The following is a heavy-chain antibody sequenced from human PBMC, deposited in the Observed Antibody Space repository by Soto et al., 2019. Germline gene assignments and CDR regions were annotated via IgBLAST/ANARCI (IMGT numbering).Heavy chain of an antibody. Sequence: SETLSLTCTVSGGSISSSSYYWGWIRQPPGKGLEWIGSIYYSGSTYYNPSLKSRVTISVDTSKNQFSLKLSSVTAADTAVYYCATGTYSSSSGFVLDVWGKGTTVTVSS. CDR1: GGSISSSSYY. CDR2: IYYSGST. D-gene: IGHD6-6*01. CDR3: ATGTYSSSSGFVLDV. V-gene: IGHV4-39*01. J-gene: IGHJ6*04.